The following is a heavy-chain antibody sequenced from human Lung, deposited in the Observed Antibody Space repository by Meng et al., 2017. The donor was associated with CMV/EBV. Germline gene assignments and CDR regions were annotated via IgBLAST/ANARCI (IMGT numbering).Heavy chain of an antibody. Sequence: ESXKISXAASGFTFSNYWMSWVRQAPGKGLEWVANIKQDGSETYYVDSLKGRFTISRDKAKNSLYLQINSLRADDTAVYYCARDGGRHCSSSYWGRGTGVTVSS. D-gene: IGHD6-6*01. CDR1: GFTFSNYW. J-gene: IGHJ4*01. V-gene: IGHV3-7*01. CDR2: IKQDGSET. CDR3: ARDGGRHCSSSY.